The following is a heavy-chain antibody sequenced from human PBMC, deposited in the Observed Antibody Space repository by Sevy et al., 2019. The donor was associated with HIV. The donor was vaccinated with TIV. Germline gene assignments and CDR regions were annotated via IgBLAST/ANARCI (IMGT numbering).Heavy chain of an antibody. V-gene: IGHV3-23*01. CDR2: ISGSGGSS. D-gene: IGHD3-22*01. J-gene: IGHJ4*02. CDR3: AKDLYYDNSLFDY. Sequence: GGSLRLSCVASEFRLSNYAMNWVRQAPGKGLEWVSGISGSGGSSYYADSVKGRCTNSRDNSKNTLYLQMNSLRAEDTAMYYCAKDLYYDNSLFDYWGQGILVTVSS. CDR1: EFRLSNYA.